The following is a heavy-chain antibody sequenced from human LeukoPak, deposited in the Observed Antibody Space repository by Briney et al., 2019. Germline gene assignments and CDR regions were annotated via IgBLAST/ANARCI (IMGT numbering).Heavy chain of an antibody. D-gene: IGHD4-11*01. CDR1: GFTFSSYG. Sequence: GMSLRLSCAASGFTFSSYGMHWVRQAPGKGLEWVAVIWYGGSNKYYADSVKGRFTISRDNSKNTLYLQMNSLRAEDTAVYYCAKEDYSSSFDYWGQGTLVTVSS. CDR3: AKEDYSSSFDY. CDR2: IWYGGSNK. V-gene: IGHV3-30*18. J-gene: IGHJ4*02.